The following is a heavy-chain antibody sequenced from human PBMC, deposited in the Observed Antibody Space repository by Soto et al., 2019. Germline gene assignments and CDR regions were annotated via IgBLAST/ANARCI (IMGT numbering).Heavy chain of an antibody. V-gene: IGHV4-31*03. CDR3: AREEAGAFDI. D-gene: IGHD3-10*01. CDR1: GVSMSSGGYY. Sequence: QVQLQESGPGLVKPSQTLSLTCTVSGVSMSSGGYYWTWIRQHPGKGLEWIGYTYYSGSTYYNPSLKRRITISVDTSKNQFSLRLSSVTAADTAVYYCAREEAGAFDIWGQGTMVNVSS. CDR2: TYYSGST. J-gene: IGHJ3*02.